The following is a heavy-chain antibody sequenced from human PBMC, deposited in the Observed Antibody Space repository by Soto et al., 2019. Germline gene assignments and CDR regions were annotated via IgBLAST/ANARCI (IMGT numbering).Heavy chain of an antibody. CDR2: IIPIFGTA. V-gene: IGHV1-69*13. J-gene: IGHJ6*02. CDR3: AREPGDGYNSYYYGMDV. Sequence: SVKVSCKASGGTFSSYAISWVRQAPGQGLEWMGGIIPIFGTANYAQKFQGRVTITADESTSTAYMELRSLRSEDTAVYYCAREPGDGYNSYYYGMDVWGQGTTVTVSS. D-gene: IGHD5-12*01. CDR1: GGTFSSYA.